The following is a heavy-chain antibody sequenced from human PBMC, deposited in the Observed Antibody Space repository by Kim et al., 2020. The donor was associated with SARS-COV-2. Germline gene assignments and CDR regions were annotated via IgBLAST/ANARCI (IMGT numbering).Heavy chain of an antibody. CDR1: GGSISSYY. V-gene: IGHV4-59*01. Sequence: SETLSLTCTVSGGSISSYYWSWIRQPPGKGLEWSGDIYYSGSTNYNPSLKSRVTISVDTSKNQFSLKLSSVTAADTAVYYCARVASSIAVAVAFDPWGQGTLVTVSS. CDR2: IYYSGST. CDR3: ARVASSIAVAVAFDP. D-gene: IGHD6-19*01. J-gene: IGHJ5*02.